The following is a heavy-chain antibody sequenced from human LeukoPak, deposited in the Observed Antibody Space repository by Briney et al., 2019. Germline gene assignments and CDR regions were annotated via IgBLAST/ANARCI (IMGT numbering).Heavy chain of an antibody. Sequence: GRSLRLSCAASGFTFSSYGMHWVRQAPGKGLEWVSAISGSGGSTYYADSVKGRFTISRDNSKNTLYLQMNSLRAEDTAVYYCAKGPYGDYVLSWFDPWGQGTLVTVSS. J-gene: IGHJ5*02. CDR1: GFTFSSYG. V-gene: IGHV3-23*01. CDR2: ISGSGGST. D-gene: IGHD4-17*01. CDR3: AKGPYGDYVLSWFDP.